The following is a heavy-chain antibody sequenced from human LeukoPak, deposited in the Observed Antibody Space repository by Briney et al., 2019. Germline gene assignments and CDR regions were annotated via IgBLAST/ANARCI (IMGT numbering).Heavy chain of an antibody. CDR2: IIPILGIA. V-gene: IGHV1-69*04. J-gene: IGHJ4*02. CDR1: GGTFISYA. CDR3: ARIEDYYDSSGSLDY. D-gene: IGHD3-22*01. Sequence: SVTVSCKASGGTFISYAISWVRQAPGQGLEWMGRIIPILGIANYAQKFQGRVTITADKSTSTAYMELSSLRSEDTAVYYCARIEDYYDSSGSLDYWGQGTLVTVSS.